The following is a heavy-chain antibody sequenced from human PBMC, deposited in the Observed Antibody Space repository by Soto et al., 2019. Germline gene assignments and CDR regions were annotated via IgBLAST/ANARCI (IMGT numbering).Heavy chain of an antibody. J-gene: IGHJ4*02. V-gene: IGHV3-23*01. CDR1: GFTFSSYA. Sequence: GGSLRLSCAASGFTFSSYAMSWVRQAPGKGLEWVSAISGSGGSTYYADSVKGRFTISRDNSKNTLYLQMNSLRAEDTAVYYCAKSAAAGFGPPARIFDYWGQGTLVTVSS. D-gene: IGHD6-13*01. CDR2: ISGSGGST. CDR3: AKSAAAGFGPPARIFDY.